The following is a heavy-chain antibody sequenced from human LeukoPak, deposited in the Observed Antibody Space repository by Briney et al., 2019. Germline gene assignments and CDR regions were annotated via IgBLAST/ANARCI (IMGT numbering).Heavy chain of an antibody. CDR1: GFTFSRYG. CDR2: ISYDGSKK. J-gene: IGHJ4*02. CDR3: AKDFPHYGSGSSHFDY. D-gene: IGHD3-10*01. V-gene: IGHV3-30*18. Sequence: GGSLRLSCAASGFTFSRYGTHWVRQAPGKGLEWVAVISYDGSKKDYADSVKGRFTISRDNSKNTMYLQMNSLSVEDTAVYYCAKDFPHYGSGSSHFDYWGQGTLVTVSS.